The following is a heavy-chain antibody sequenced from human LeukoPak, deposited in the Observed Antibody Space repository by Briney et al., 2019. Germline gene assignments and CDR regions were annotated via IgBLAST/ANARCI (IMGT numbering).Heavy chain of an antibody. J-gene: IGHJ3*02. Sequence: ASVKVSCKASGYTFTSYGISWVRQAPGQGLEWMEWISAYNGNTNYAQKLQGRVTMTTDTSTSTAYMELRSLRSDDTAVYYCARDQYYYDSSGYHDAFDIWGQGTMVTVSS. CDR1: GYTFTSYG. CDR3: ARDQYYYDSSGYHDAFDI. CDR2: ISAYNGNT. D-gene: IGHD3-22*01. V-gene: IGHV1-18*01.